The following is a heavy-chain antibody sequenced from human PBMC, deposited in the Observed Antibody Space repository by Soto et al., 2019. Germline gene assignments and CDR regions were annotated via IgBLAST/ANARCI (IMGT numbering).Heavy chain of an antibody. CDR1: GGSFTGYY. J-gene: IGHJ6*02. CDR3: AMTGGMDL. CDR2: INHSGST. Sequence: QVQLQQWGAGLLKPSETLSLTCAVYGGSFTGYYSSWLRQPPGKGPEWIGEINHSGSTKYNPSLETRVPISGDTSKNQFSLRLNSVSAADTAVYYCAMTGGMDLWSQGATVTVSS. V-gene: IGHV4-34*01.